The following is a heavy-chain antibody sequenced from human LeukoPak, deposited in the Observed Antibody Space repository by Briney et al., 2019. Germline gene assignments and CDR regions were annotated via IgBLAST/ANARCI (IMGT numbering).Heavy chain of an antibody. CDR3: ASPLGELSPFFQFDY. J-gene: IGHJ4*02. Sequence: ASVKVSCKASGYTFTRYYMHWVRQAPGQGLEWMGWINPNSGGTNYAQKFQGRVTMTRDTSISTAYMELSRLGSDDTAVYYCASPLGELSPFFQFDYWGQGTLVTVSS. CDR1: GYTFTRYY. D-gene: IGHD3-16*02. V-gene: IGHV1-2*02. CDR2: INPNSGGT.